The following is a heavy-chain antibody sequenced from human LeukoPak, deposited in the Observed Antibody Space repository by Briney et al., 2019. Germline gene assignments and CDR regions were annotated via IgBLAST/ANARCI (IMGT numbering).Heavy chain of an antibody. Sequence: GGSLRLSCAPSGLTFRSYNMNWVRQAPGKRQEWVSSISSSSSYIYYADSVKGRFTISRDNAKNSLYLQMNSLRAEDTALYYCARGASRADYWGQGTLVTVSS. CDR1: GLTFRSYN. V-gene: IGHV3-21*01. J-gene: IGHJ4*02. CDR3: ARGASRADY. CDR2: ISSSSSYI.